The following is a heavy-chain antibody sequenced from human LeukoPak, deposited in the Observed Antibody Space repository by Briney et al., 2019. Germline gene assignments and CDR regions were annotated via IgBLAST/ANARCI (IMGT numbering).Heavy chain of an antibody. CDR2: ISSSSSYI. D-gene: IGHD2-2*01. CDR3: ARVGLGDCSSTSCYYYYMDV. CDR1: GGSFSGYY. J-gene: IGHJ6*03. V-gene: IGHV3-21*01. Sequence: PSETLSLTCAVYGGSFSGYYWSWIRQPPGKGLEWVSSISSSSSYIYYADSVKGRFTISRDNAKNSLYLQMNSLRAEDTAVYYCARVGLGDCSSTSCYYYYMDVWGKGTTVTVSS.